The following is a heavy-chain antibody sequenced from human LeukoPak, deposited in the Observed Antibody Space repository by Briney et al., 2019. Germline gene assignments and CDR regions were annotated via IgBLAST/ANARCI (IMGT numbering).Heavy chain of an antibody. D-gene: IGHD4-17*01. J-gene: IGHJ5*02. CDR1: GYTFTGYY. CDR3: ARGRDTKYGEYGSIDT. CDR2: INPNSGGA. V-gene: IGHV1-2*02. Sequence: GASVKVSCKASGYTFTGYYMDWVRQAPGQGLERMGWINPNSGGANYAQKFQGRVTMTRDTSINTAYMEVSRLRSDDTAVYYCARGRDTKYGEYGSIDTWGQGTLVTVSS.